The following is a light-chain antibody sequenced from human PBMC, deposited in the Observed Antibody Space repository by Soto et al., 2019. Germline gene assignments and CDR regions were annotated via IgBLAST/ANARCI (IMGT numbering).Light chain of an antibody. CDR2: AAS. Sequence: IPMTQSPSSLSESVGDRLSITCRASQVITNDLGWYQQKPGKAPKRLIYAASTLQSGVPSRFSGSGSGTEFTLTISSLQPEDVATYYCLQLNTYPWTFGQGTKVEIK. J-gene: IGKJ1*01. CDR3: LQLNTYPWT. V-gene: IGKV1-17*01. CDR1: QVITND.